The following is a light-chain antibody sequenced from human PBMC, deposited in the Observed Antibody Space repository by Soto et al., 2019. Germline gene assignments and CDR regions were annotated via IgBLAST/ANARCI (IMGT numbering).Light chain of an antibody. CDR3: QQYDNRSPLT. V-gene: IGKV3-15*01. CDR1: HSASSN. Sequence: IASTPSPAMLTVSPGESSTLSRRVTHSASSNLAWYQQKTGQAPRLLIYGASTRATGVPARFSGSGSGTEFTLTISTLQYADFSVYYCQQYDNRSPLTFGGGTKVDIK. J-gene: IGKJ4*02. CDR2: GAS.